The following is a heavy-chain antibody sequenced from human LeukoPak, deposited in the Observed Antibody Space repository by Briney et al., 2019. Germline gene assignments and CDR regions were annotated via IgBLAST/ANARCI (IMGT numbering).Heavy chain of an antibody. CDR2: LYYSGNT. J-gene: IGHJ4*02. CDR3: ARILTRPHGSSWFGYYFDF. Sequence: SETLSLTCTVSGGSISSSNYYWGWIRQPPGKGLEWIGSLYYSGNTDYTPSLKSRVTISVDTSKNQFSLKLSSVTAADTAVYYCARILTRPHGSSWFGYYFDFWGQGTLVTVSS. CDR1: GGSISSSNYY. D-gene: IGHD6-13*01. V-gene: IGHV4-39*07.